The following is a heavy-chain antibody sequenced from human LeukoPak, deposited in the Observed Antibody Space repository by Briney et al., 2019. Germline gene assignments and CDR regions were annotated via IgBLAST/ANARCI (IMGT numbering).Heavy chain of an antibody. J-gene: IGHJ5*02. CDR3: TRDGIAAAGIFWFDP. CDR1: GFTFGDYA. V-gene: IGHV3-49*03. D-gene: IGHD6-13*01. CDR2: IRSKAYGGTT. Sequence: PGRSLRLSCTASGFTFGDYAMSWFRQAPGKGLEWVGFIRSKAYGGTTGYAASVKGRFTISRDDSKSIAYLQMNSLKTEDTAVYYCTRDGIAAAGIFWFDPWGQGTLVTVSS.